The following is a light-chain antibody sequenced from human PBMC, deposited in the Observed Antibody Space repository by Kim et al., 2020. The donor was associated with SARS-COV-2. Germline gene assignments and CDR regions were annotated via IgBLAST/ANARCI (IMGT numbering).Light chain of an antibody. CDR2: GVS. V-gene: IGLV2-14*04. CDR3: SSYTSSSTLV. Sequence: GQSITISCSGTSSAVGGYDYVSWYQQHPGKAPKLMIYGVSKRPSGVSNRFSGSKSGNTASLTISGLQAEDEADYYCSSYTSSSTLVFGTGTKVTVL. J-gene: IGLJ1*01. CDR1: SSAVGGYDY.